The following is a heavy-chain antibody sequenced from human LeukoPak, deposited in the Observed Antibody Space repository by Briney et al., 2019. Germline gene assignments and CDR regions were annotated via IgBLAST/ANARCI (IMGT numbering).Heavy chain of an antibody. CDR1: GFTFSSYN. Sequence: GGSLRLSCAASGFTFSSYNMHWVRQAPGKGLEWVSSISSSSTHIYYADFLKGRSTISRDNAKNSLYLQVNSLRAEDTSVYYCARSASSSWYGLDVWGQGTTVTASS. J-gene: IGHJ6*02. CDR3: ARSASSSWYGLDV. V-gene: IGHV3-21*01. CDR2: ISSSSTHI. D-gene: IGHD6-13*01.